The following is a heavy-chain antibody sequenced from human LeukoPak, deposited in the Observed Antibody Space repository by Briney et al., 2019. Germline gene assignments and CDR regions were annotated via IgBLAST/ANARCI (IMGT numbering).Heavy chain of an antibody. CDR3: AAPKDGSYHLYYYYGMDV. CDR2: IRYDGSNK. D-gene: IGHD1-26*01. V-gene: IGHV3-30*02. J-gene: IGHJ6*02. Sequence: GGSLRLSCAASGFIFNNYGMYWVRQAPGKGLEWVAFIRYDGSNKYYADSVKGRFTIPRDNSKNTLYLQMNSLRAEDTAVYYCAAPKDGSYHLYYYYGMDVWGQGTTVTVSS. CDR1: GFIFNNYG.